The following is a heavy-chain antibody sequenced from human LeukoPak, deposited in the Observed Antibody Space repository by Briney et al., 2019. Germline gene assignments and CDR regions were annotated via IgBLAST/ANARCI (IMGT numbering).Heavy chain of an antibody. CDR2: INPNSGGT. D-gene: IGHD3-22*01. Sequence: GASVKVSCEASGYTFTGYYMHWVRQAPGQGLEWMGWINPNSGGTNYAQKFQGRVTMTRDTSISTAYMELSRLRSDDTAVYYCARDIGYYDSSGYQATADAFDIWGQGTMVTVSS. J-gene: IGHJ3*02. CDR1: GYTFTGYY. CDR3: ARDIGYYDSSGYQATADAFDI. V-gene: IGHV1-2*02.